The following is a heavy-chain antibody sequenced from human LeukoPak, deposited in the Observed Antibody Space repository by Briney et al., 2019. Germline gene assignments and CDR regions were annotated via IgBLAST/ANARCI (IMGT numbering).Heavy chain of an antibody. V-gene: IGHV3-73*01. CDR3: TSFITENDY. Sequence: GGSLKLSCAASGVTFNGSAIHWVRQASGKGLEWVGRIRSKADSYATAYAASAKGRFIISRDDSKNTAYLQMNSLKTEDTAVYYCTSFITENDYWGQETLVTVSS. D-gene: IGHD3-10*01. CDR2: IRSKADSYAT. J-gene: IGHJ4*02. CDR1: GVTFNGSA.